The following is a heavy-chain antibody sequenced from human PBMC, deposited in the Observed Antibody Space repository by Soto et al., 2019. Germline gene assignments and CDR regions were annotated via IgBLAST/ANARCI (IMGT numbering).Heavy chain of an antibody. CDR1: GGSISSGGYY. D-gene: IGHD3-22*01. V-gene: IGHV4-31*03. J-gene: IGHJ4*02. CDR3: ARERRGDDSSGYYPNFDY. CDR2: IYYSGST. Sequence: SETLSLTCTVSGGSISSGGYYWSWIRQHPGKGLEWIGYIYYSGSTYYNPSLKSRVTISVDTSKNQFSLKLSSVTAADTAVYYCARERRGDDSSGYYPNFDYWGQGTLVTVSS.